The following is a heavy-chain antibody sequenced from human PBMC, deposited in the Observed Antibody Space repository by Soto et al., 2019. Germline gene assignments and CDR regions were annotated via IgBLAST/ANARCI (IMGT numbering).Heavy chain of an antibody. CDR2: ISYDGSNK. CDR1: GLTFSSYG. Sequence: SATLACAVSGLTFSSYGMHWDRQAPDEGLEWVAVISYDGSNKYYADSVKGRLTISRDNSQNTLCLQMNSLRAEDTAVYYCGCMDSSGYYGNEYGMDVWGHGPTVIVSS. CDR3: GCMDSSGYYGNEYGMDV. J-gene: IGHJ6*02. V-gene: IGHV3-30*03. D-gene: IGHD3-22*01.